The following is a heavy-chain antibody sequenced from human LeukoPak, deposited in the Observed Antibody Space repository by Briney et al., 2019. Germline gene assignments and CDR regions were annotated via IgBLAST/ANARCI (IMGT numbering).Heavy chain of an antibody. Sequence: SETLSLTCTVSGGSTSSSSYYWGWIRQPPGKGLEWIGSIYYSGSTYYNPSLKSRVTISVDTSKNQFSLKLSSVTAADTAVYYCARQEQWLVQGIDYWGQGTLVTVSS. CDR2: IYYSGST. V-gene: IGHV4-39*01. CDR1: GGSTSSSSYY. CDR3: ARQEQWLVQGIDY. D-gene: IGHD6-19*01. J-gene: IGHJ4*02.